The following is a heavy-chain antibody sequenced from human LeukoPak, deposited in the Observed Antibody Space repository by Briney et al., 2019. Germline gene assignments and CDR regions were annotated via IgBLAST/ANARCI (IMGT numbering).Heavy chain of an antibody. J-gene: IGHJ4*02. CDR1: GYRFTNYW. D-gene: IGHD3-10*01. CDR2: IYPGDSDT. Sequence: GESLKISCEGSGYRFTNYWIGWVRQMPGKGLEGMGIIYPGDSDTRYSPSFQGQVTISADKSISTAYLQWSSLKASDTAIYYCARRSGVGSGTYYIFDYWGQGTLVTVS. V-gene: IGHV5-51*01. CDR3: ARRSGVGSGTYYIFDY.